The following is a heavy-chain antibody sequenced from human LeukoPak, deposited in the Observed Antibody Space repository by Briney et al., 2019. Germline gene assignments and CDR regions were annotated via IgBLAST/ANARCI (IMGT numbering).Heavy chain of an antibody. Sequence: SETLSLTCSVSGGSIKTYYWSWIRQPAGKGLEWIGRIYTSGSTTYNPSLKSRVTMSVDTSKNQFSLKLNSVTAADTAVYYCARTRYYYNSRSYGAPYYFDYWGQGTLVTVSS. CDR1: GGSIKTYY. CDR3: ARTRYYYNSRSYGAPYYFDY. CDR2: IYTSGST. V-gene: IGHV4-4*07. J-gene: IGHJ4*02. D-gene: IGHD3-10*01.